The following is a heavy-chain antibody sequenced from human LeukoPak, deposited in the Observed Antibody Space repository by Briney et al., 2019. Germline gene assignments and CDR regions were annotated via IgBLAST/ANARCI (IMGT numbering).Heavy chain of an antibody. CDR1: GFTFSDYY. Sequence: SGTSLRLSCAASGFTFSDYYMSWIRQAPGKGLEWVSYISSSGSTIYYADSVKGRFTISRDNAKNSLYLQMNSLRAEDTAVYYCAREGWFGKRSDYYYYYYMDVWGKGTTVTISS. CDR3: AREGWFGKRSDYYYYYYMDV. J-gene: IGHJ6*03. D-gene: IGHD3-10*01. V-gene: IGHV3-11*01. CDR2: ISSSGSTI.